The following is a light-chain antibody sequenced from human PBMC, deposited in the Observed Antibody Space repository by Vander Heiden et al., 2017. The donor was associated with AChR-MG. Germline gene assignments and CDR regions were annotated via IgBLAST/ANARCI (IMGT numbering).Light chain of an antibody. Sequence: DIQLTQSPSFLSASVGDRVTITCRASQGISSYLAWYQQKPGKAPKLLIYAASTLQSGVPSRFSGSGYGTEFTLTISSLQPEEFATYYCQQLNSYPPYTFGQGTKLEIK. CDR1: QGISSY. V-gene: IGKV1-9*01. CDR2: AAS. CDR3: QQLNSYPPYT. J-gene: IGKJ2*01.